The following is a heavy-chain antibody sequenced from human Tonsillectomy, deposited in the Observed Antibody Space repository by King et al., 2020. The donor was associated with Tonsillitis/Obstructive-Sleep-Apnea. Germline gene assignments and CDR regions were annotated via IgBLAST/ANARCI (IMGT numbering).Heavy chain of an antibody. V-gene: IGHV1-58*01. Sequence: QLVQSGPEVKKPGTSVKVSCKASGFTFTSSAVQWGRQARGQRLEWIGWIVVGSGNTNYSQKFQERVTITRDMSTSKAYMELSSLRSEDTAVYYCAAVSFWSGYYSFDYWGQGTLVTVSS. J-gene: IGHJ4*02. CDR1: GFTFTSSA. CDR2: IVVGSGNT. CDR3: AAVSFWSGYYSFDY. D-gene: IGHD3-3*01.